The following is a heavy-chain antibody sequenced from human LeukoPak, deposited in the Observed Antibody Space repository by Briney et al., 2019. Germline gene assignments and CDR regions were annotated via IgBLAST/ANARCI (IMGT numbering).Heavy chain of an antibody. Sequence: GGSLRLSCTASGFSFRNTWMSWVRQAPGKGLEWVANIKKDETEIYYTDSVKGRFTISRDNAKRSLYLQMNVLRAADTAVYYCATLNWDDGEVSGFDHWGRGIMVTVSS. CDR2: IKKDETEI. V-gene: IGHV3-7*01. CDR1: GFSFRNTW. J-gene: IGHJ5*02. D-gene: IGHD1-26*01. CDR3: ATLNWDDGEVSGFDH.